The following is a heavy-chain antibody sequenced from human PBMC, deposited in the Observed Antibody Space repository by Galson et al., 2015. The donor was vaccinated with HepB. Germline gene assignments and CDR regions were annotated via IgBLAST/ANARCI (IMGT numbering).Heavy chain of an antibody. CDR2: ISYDGSNK. D-gene: IGHD3-3*01. CDR1: GFTFSSYG. J-gene: IGHJ6*02. CDR3: AKAITIFGATSYYYYYGMDV. Sequence: SLRLSCAASGFTFSSYGMHWVRQAPGKGLEWVAVISYDGSNKYYADSVKGRFTISRDNSKNTLYLQMNSLRAEDTAVYYCAKAITIFGATSYYYYYGMDVWGQGTTVTVSS. V-gene: IGHV3-30*18.